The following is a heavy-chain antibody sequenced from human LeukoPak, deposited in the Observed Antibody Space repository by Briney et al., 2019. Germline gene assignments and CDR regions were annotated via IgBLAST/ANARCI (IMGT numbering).Heavy chain of an antibody. J-gene: IGHJ1*01. CDR2: ISAYNGQT. CDR3: AREGEYYGSPVVYFQH. V-gene: IGHV1-18*01. CDR1: GYIFSNFG. Sequence: ASVKVSCKTSGYIFSNFGITWVRQVPGQGLEWVGWISAYNGQTNNAQKLQGRVTMTADTSTTTAYMELRSLRSDDTAVYYCAREGEYYGSPVVYFQHWGQRTLVTVSS. D-gene: IGHD3-22*01.